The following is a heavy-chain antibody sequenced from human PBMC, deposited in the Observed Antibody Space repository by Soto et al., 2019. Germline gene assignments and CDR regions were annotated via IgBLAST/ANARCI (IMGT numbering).Heavy chain of an antibody. CDR1: GFTFDDYA. CDR3: AKEHLDYTLTGYYYYGMDV. CDR2: ISWNSGSI. J-gene: IGHJ6*02. Sequence: EVQLVESGGGLVQPGRSLRLSCAASGFTFDDYAMHWVRQAPGKGLEWVSGISWNSGSIGYADSVKGRFTISRDNAKNSLYLQMNSLRAEDTALYYCAKEHLDYTLTGYYYYGMDVWGQGTTVTVSS. V-gene: IGHV3-9*01. D-gene: IGHD7-27*01.